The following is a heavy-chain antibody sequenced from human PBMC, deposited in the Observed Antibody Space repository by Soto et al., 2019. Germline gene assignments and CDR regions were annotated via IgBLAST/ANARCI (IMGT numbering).Heavy chain of an antibody. Sequence: GASVKVSCKASGYTFTGYYMHWVRQAPGQGLEWMGWINPNSGGTKYAQKFQGRVTMTRDTSISTAYMELSGLRSDDTAVYYCARQGGGFGNSVFGETGLFDYWGQGTLVTVSS. CDR3: ARQGGGFGNSVFGETGLFDY. J-gene: IGHJ4*02. CDR1: GYTFTGYY. V-gene: IGHV1-2*02. D-gene: IGHD3-10*02. CDR2: INPNSGGT.